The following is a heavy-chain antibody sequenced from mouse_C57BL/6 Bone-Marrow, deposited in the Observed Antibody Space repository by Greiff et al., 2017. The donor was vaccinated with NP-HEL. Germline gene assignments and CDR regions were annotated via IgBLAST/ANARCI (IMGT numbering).Heavy chain of an antibody. CDR3: TTCGYYCSSFYWYFDV. J-gene: IGHJ1*03. CDR2: IDPENGDT. Sequence: EVQLQQSGAELVRPGASVKLSCTASGFNIKDDYMHWVKQRPEQGLEWIGWIDPENGDTESASKFQGTATIQADTSYNTAYLQLSSLTSEDTAVYYCTTCGYYCSSFYWYFDVWGTGTTVTVSS. V-gene: IGHV14-4*01. CDR1: GFNIKDDY. D-gene: IGHD1-1*01.